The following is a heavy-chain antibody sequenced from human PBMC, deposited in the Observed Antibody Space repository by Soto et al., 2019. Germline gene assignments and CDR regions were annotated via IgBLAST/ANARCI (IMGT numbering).Heavy chain of an antibody. J-gene: IGHJ4*02. CDR2: ISYDGSKK. CDR1: GFNFSNYG. V-gene: IGHV3-30*03. Sequence: QVQLVESGGGVVQPGRSLRLSCAGSGFNFSNYGMHWVXXXXXXXXQWVAVISYDGSKKYYVDSVKGRFTISRDNSKXXXXXXXXXXXXXXXXXXXXXXXXXXXXXGSDYWGQGTLVTVSS. CDR3: XXXXXXXXXGSDY.